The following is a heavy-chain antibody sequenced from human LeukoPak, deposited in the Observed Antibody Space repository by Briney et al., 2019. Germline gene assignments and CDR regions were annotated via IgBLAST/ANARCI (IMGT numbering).Heavy chain of an antibody. CDR2: ICSGGNT. CDR3: ARRYCSGGTCYFSDY. Sequence: GGSLRLSCAASGFTFSSAWMNWVRQAPGKGLEWVSLICSGGNTYYADSVKGRFTISRDDSKNTLYLQMNSLRAEDTAVYYCARRYCSGGTCYFSDYWGQGTLVTVSS. V-gene: IGHV3-53*01. J-gene: IGHJ4*02. CDR1: GFTFSSAW. D-gene: IGHD2-15*01.